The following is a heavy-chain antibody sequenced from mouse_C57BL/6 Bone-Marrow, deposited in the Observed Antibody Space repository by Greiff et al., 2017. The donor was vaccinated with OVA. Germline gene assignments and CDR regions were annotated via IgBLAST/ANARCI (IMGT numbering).Heavy chain of an antibody. CDR1: GFTFSDYG. J-gene: IGHJ1*03. Sequence: EVKLMESGGGLVKPGGSLKLSCAASGFTFSDYGMHWVRQAPEKGLEWVAYISSGSSTIYYADTVKGRFTISRDNAKNTLFLQMTSLRSEDTAMYYCARRSEGYFDVWGTGTTVTVSS. CDR3: ARRSEGYFDV. CDR2: ISSGSSTI. V-gene: IGHV5-17*01.